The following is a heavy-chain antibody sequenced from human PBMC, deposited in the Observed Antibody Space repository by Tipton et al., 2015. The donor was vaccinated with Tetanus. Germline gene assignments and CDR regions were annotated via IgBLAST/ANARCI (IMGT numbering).Heavy chain of an antibody. D-gene: IGHD2-8*02. V-gene: IGHV4-30-4*08. Sequence: TLSLTCTVSGDSISRGGYFLNWNRPRPGKGPEGVGYIYYSGTTHYNPSLKSRVTISIYKTKNQLSLKLTSVAAADTAVYYCARATSTGPAYNWFDPWGQGTLVTVSS. CDR1: GDSISRGGYF. CDR2: IYYSGTT. CDR3: ARATSTGPAYNWFDP. J-gene: IGHJ5*02.